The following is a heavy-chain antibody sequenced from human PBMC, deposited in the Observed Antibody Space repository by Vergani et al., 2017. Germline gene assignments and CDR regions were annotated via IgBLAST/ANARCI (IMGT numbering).Heavy chain of an antibody. V-gene: IGHV4-31*03. D-gene: IGHD3-3*01. CDR2: LYYSGST. J-gene: IGHJ4*02. CDR1: GGSISSGGYY. CDR3: AREITIFGVVDY. Sequence: QVQLQESGPGLVKPSQTLSLTCTVSGGSISSGGYYWSWIRQHPGKGLEWMGYLYYSGSTYYNPSLKRRVTISVDTSKNQFSLKLSSVTAADTAVYYCAREITIFGVVDYWGQGTLVTVSS.